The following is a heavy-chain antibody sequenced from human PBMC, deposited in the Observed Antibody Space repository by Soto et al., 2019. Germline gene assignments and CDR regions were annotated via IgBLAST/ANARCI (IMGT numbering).Heavy chain of an antibody. D-gene: IGHD2-2*01. V-gene: IGHV4-34*01. J-gene: IGHJ4*02. CDR3: ARAPVVPAAIPFDY. Sequence: SETLSLTCAVYGGSFSGYYWSWIRQPPGKGLEWIGEINHSGSTNYNPSLKSRVTISVDTSKNQFSLKLSSVTAADTAVYYCARAPVVPAAIPFDYWGQGTLVTVSS. CDR2: INHSGST. CDR1: GGSFSGYY.